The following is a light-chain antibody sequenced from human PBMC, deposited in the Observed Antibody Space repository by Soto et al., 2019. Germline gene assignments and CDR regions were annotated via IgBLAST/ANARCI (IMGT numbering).Light chain of an antibody. V-gene: IGKV3-15*01. J-gene: IGKJ5*01. Sequence: EVVMTQSPATLSVSPGERATLSCWASQSVRSDLAWYQQKPGQTPRLLIYGASTRAPGIPARFSGSGSRTEFTLTISSLQSEDFAVYYCQQYNNWPPITFGQGTRLEI. CDR1: QSVRSD. CDR2: GAS. CDR3: QQYNNWPPIT.